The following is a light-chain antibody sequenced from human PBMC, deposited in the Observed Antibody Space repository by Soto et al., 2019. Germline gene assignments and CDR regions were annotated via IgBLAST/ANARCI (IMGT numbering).Light chain of an antibody. J-gene: IGKJ5*01. V-gene: IGKV1-9*01. CDR1: QGISSY. Sequence: DIQLTQSPSFLSASVGDRVTITCRASQGISSYLAWYQQKPGKAPKLLIYAASTLQSGVPSRFSGSGSGTEFTLTFSSLQPEDFATFCCQQLNSYPFTFGQGTRLEIK. CDR3: QQLNSYPFT. CDR2: AAS.